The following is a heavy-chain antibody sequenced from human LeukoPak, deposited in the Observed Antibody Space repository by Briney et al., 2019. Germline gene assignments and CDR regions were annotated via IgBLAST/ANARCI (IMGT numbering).Heavy chain of an antibody. CDR3: ARDEYSSGWNLWNDY. V-gene: IGHV3-23*01. J-gene: IGHJ4*02. Sequence: GGSLRLSCAASGFSLSSYAMSWVRQAPGKGLEWVSAISGSGGSTYYADSVKGRFTISRDNSKNTLYLQMNSLRAEDTAVYYCARDEYSSGWNLWNDYWGQGTLVTVSS. D-gene: IGHD6-19*01. CDR1: GFSLSSYA. CDR2: ISGSGGST.